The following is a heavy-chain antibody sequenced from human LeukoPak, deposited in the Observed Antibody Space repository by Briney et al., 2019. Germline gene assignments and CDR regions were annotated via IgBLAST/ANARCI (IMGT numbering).Heavy chain of an antibody. CDR2: IYHNGRT. J-gene: IGHJ4*02. V-gene: IGHV4-59*01. Sequence: SETLSLTCTVSGASFSNDYWSWVRQAPGKGLVWIGYIYHNGRTNYNPSLKSRITMSIDTSQKQFSLISVTAADTAVYYCARDRGVGATWSFDYWGQGTLVTVSS. D-gene: IGHD1-26*01. CDR3: ARDRGVGATWSFDY. CDR1: GASFSNDY.